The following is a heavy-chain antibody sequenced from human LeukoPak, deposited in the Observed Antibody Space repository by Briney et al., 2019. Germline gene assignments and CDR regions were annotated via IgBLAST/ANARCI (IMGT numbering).Heavy chain of an antibody. V-gene: IGHV3-23*01. J-gene: IGHJ4*02. CDR2: IDSSGVNT. Sequence: PGGSLRLSCTASGFTFNSYAMSWVRQAPGKGLEWVSGIDSSGVNTYYADSVKGRFTISRDNSKNTLYLQMNSLRAEDTAVYYCATPVTTKAFFDYWGQGTLVTVSS. D-gene: IGHD4-11*01. CDR1: GFTFNSYA. CDR3: ATPVTTKAFFDY.